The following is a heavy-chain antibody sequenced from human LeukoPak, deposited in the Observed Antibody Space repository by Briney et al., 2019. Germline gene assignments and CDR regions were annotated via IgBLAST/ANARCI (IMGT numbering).Heavy chain of an antibody. V-gene: IGHV3-23*01. J-gene: IGHJ4*02. D-gene: IGHD6-19*01. Sequence: PGGSLRLSCAASGFTFSSYAMSWVRQAPGKGLEWVSPISGSGSSTYYADSVKGRFTISRDNSKNTLYLQMNSLRAEDTAVYYCATGVAVASPYYFDYWGQGTLVTVSS. CDR1: GFTFSSYA. CDR3: ATGVAVASPYYFDY. CDR2: ISGSGSST.